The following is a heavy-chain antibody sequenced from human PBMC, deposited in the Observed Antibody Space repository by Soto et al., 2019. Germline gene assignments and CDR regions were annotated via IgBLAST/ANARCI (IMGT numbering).Heavy chain of an antibody. D-gene: IGHD5-12*01. CDR2: VKDGGST. Sequence: QVQLQQWGAGLLKPSETLSLTCTVNGGSLTGYYWSSIRQPPGKGLEWIGEVKDGGSTNYSPSLRGRVSISADTSKNHFSLRLNSVTAADTAVYFCARGQEGIVATHWDQGALVTVSS. J-gene: IGHJ4*02. CDR3: ARGQEGIVATH. V-gene: IGHV4-34*01. CDR1: GGSLTGYY.